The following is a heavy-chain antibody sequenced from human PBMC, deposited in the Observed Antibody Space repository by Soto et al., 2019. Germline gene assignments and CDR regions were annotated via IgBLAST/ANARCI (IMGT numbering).Heavy chain of an antibody. CDR2: IYSGGST. V-gene: IGHV3-53*01. D-gene: IGHD3-22*01. J-gene: IGHJ4*02. CDR1: GFTVSSNY. Sequence: GGSLRLSCAASGFTVSSNYMSWVRQAPGKGLEWVSVIYSGGSTYYADSVKGRFTISRDNSKNTLYLQMNSLRAEDTAVYYCARALYYYDSSGYYLYYFDYWGQGALVTVSS. CDR3: ARALYYYDSSGYYLYYFDY.